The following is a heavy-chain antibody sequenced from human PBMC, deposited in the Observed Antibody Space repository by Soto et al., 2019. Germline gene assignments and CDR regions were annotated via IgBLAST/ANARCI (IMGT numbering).Heavy chain of an antibody. CDR1: GYTFTGYY. CDR2: INPSGGST. CDR3: ARAGVEVDPDYYYYGMDV. Sequence: ASVKVSCKASGYTFTGYYMHWVRQAPGQGLEWMGIINPSGGSTSYAQKFQGRVTMTRDTSTSTVYMELSSLRSEDTAVYYCARAGVEVDPDYYYYGMDVWGQGTTVTVSS. D-gene: IGHD2-2*01. J-gene: IGHJ6*02. V-gene: IGHV1-46*01.